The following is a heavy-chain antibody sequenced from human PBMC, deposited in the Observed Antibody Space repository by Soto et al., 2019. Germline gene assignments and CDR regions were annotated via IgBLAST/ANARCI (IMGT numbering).Heavy chain of an antibody. CDR3: ATDCSSTSCPHLYAFDI. D-gene: IGHD2-2*01. Sequence: ASVKVSCKVSGYTLTELSMHWVRQAPGKGLEWMGGFDPEDGETIYAQKFQGRVTMTEDTSTDTAYMELSSLRSEDAAVYYCATDCSSTSCPHLYAFDIWGQGTMVTVSS. CDR2: FDPEDGET. CDR1: GYTLTELS. V-gene: IGHV1-24*01. J-gene: IGHJ3*02.